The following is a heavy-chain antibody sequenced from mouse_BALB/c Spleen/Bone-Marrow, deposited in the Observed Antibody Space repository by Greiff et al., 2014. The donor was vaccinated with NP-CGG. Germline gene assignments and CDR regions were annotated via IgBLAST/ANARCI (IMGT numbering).Heavy chain of an antibody. D-gene: IGHD2-3*01. CDR3: AHDAPFTY. V-gene: IGHV14-3*02. CDR2: IDPASGNT. CDR1: GFNIKDTF. J-gene: IGHJ3*01. Sequence: EVKLVESGADLVKPGASVKLSCTTSGFNIKDTFMHWVKQRPEQGLEWIGRIDPASGNTKYDPKFQGKATITADTSSNKVSLQLSGLTSEDTAVYYCAHDAPFTYWGRGTLVTVSA.